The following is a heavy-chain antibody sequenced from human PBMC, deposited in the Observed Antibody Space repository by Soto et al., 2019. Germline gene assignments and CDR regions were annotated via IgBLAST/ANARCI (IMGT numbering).Heavy chain of an antibody. Sequence: PGGSLRLSCAASGFTFSDYYMSWIRQAPGKGLEWVSYISSSGSTIYYADSVKGRFTISRDNAKNSLYLQMNSLRAEDTAVYYCARDTAYYYYYYMDVWGKGTTVTVSS. CDR3: ARDTAYYYYYYMDV. CDR1: GFTFSDYY. CDR2: ISSSGSTI. V-gene: IGHV3-11*01. J-gene: IGHJ6*03.